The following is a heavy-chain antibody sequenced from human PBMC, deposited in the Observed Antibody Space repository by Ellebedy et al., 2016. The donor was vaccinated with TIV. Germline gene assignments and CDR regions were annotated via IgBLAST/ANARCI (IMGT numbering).Heavy chain of an antibody. CDR2: ISAYNGNT. V-gene: IGHV1-18*01. D-gene: IGHD5-18*01. CDR1: GGTFSSYA. CDR3: ARLGLDTAMVSGQKDFDY. Sequence: ASVKVSCXASGGTFSSYAISWVRQAPGQGLEWMGWISAYNGNTNYAQKLQGRVTMTTDTSTSTAYMELRSLRSDDTAVYYCARLGLDTAMVSGQKDFDYWGQGTLVTVSS. J-gene: IGHJ4*02.